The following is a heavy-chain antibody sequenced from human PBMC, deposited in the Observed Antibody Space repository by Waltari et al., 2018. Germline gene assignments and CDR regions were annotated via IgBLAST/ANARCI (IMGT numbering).Heavy chain of an antibody. D-gene: IGHD3-10*01. J-gene: IGHJ5*02. CDR2: IYTSGST. CDR1: GGSISSYY. CDR3: ARAGDLLWFGESPSWFDP. V-gene: IGHV4-4*09. Sequence: QVQLQESGPGLVKPSETLSLTCTVSGGSISSYYWSWIRQPPGKGLEWIGYIYTSGSTNDNPSRKSRVTISVDTSKNQFSLKLSSVTAADTAVYYCARAGDLLWFGESPSWFDPWGRGTLVTVSS.